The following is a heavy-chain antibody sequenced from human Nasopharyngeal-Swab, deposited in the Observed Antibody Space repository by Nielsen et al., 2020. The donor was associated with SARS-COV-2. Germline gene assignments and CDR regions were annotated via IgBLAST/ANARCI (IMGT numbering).Heavy chain of an antibody. CDR1: GFTSSSYA. CDR3: AKDPTVYVVYNWFDP. Sequence: GGSLRPSCAASGFTSSSYAMSWVRQAPGKGLEWVSAISGSGGRTYYADSVKGRFTTSSDNSTDTLYLQKNSLRAEDTAVYYCAKDPTVYVVYNWFDPWGQGTLVTVSS. CDR2: ISGSGGRT. V-gene: IGHV3-23*01. J-gene: IGHJ5*02. D-gene: IGHD1-14*01.